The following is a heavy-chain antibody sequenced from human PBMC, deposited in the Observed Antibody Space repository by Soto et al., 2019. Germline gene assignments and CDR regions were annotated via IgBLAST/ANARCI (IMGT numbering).Heavy chain of an antibody. Sequence: RASVKVSCKASGYTFTSYGISWVRQAPGQGLEWMGWISAYNGNTNYAQKLQGRVTMTTDTSTSTAYMELRSLRSDDTAVYYCASPVGATRYYYYYGMDVWGQGTTVTVSS. CDR3: ASPVGATRYYYYYGMDV. CDR2: ISAYNGNT. J-gene: IGHJ6*02. D-gene: IGHD1-26*01. CDR1: GYTFTSYG. V-gene: IGHV1-18*01.